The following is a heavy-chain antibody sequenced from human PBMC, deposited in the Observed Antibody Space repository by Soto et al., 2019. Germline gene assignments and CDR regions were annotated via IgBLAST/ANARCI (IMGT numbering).Heavy chain of an antibody. CDR1: GFTFSSYA. CDR3: AKRGRGEVAFEC. D-gene: IGHD3-16*01. J-gene: IGHJ4*02. CDR2: ISGSGGST. Sequence: GGSLRLSCAASGFTFSSYAMSLVRQAPGEGLEWVSVISGSGGSTYYADYVKGRFTISRDNSKNTLYLQMNSLRAEDTAVYYCAKRGRGEVAFECWGEGTLVTVSS. V-gene: IGHV3-23*01.